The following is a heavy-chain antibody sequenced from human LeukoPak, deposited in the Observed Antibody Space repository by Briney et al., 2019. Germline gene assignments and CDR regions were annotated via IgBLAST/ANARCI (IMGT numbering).Heavy chain of an antibody. J-gene: IGHJ4*02. CDR2: ISDTGGST. CDR1: GFTFSTHA. Sequence: GGSLRLSXAASGFTFSTHAMSWVRQAPGRGLEGVSAISDTGGSTYYADSVKGRFTIFRDNSKNTLYLQMNSLRAEDTAVYYCAKGLPYFDYWGQGTLVTVSS. V-gene: IGHV3-23*01. CDR3: AKGLPYFDY. D-gene: IGHD4-11*01.